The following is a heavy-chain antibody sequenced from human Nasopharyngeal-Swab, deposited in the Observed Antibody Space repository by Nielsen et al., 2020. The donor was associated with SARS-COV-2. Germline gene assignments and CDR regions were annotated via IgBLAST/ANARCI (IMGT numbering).Heavy chain of an antibody. D-gene: IGHD1-26*01. V-gene: IGHV3-33*01. J-gene: IGHJ4*02. Sequence: GGSLRLFCAASGFTFSSYGMHWVRQAPGKGLEWVAVIWYDGSNKYYADSVKGRFTISRDNSKNTLYLQMNSLRAEDTAVYYCARDIGVGATPQDYWGQGTLVTVSS. CDR2: IWYDGSNK. CDR3: ARDIGVGATPQDY. CDR1: GFTFSSYG.